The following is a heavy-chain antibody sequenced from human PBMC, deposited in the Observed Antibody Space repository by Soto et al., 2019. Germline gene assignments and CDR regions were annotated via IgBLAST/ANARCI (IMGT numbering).Heavy chain of an antibody. V-gene: IGHV5-10-1*01. Sequence: PGESVKISCKGSGYSFTIYCISWVLQMPWKGLEWMGRIDPSDSYTNYSPSFQGHVTISADKSISTAYLQWSSLKASDTAMYYCARHPRSYDSSGYYNYYYYYYGMDVWGQGTTVTVSS. J-gene: IGHJ6*02. CDR1: GYSFTIYC. D-gene: IGHD3-22*01. CDR3: ARHPRSYDSSGYYNYYYYYYGMDV. CDR2: IDPSDSYT.